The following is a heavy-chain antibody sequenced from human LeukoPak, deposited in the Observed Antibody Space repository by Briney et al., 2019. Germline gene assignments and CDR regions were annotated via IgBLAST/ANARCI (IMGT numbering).Heavy chain of an antibody. D-gene: IGHD2-8*01. CDR2: IYYSGST. CDR3: ARGVWLYSFNY. CDR1: GGSISSSSYY. Sequence: SETLSLTCTVSGGSISSSSYYWGWIRQPPGKGLEWIGSIYYSGSTYYNPSLKSRVTISVDTSKNQFSLKLSSVTAADTAVYYCARGVWLYSFNYWGQGTLVTVSS. J-gene: IGHJ4*02. V-gene: IGHV4-39*07.